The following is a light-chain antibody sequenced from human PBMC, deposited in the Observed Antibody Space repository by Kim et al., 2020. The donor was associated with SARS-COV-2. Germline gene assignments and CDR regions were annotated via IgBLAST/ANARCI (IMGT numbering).Light chain of an antibody. CDR3: QQRSNGPPLT. V-gene: IGKV3-11*01. CDR1: QTINSY. CDR2: DAS. Sequence: SPGGSATLSCRASQTINSYLVWYQQKRGQAPRLLIYDASYRAPGIPARFRGGGSGTDFTLTITSVEPEDLGVYYYQQRSNGPPLTFGGGTKVDIK. J-gene: IGKJ4*01.